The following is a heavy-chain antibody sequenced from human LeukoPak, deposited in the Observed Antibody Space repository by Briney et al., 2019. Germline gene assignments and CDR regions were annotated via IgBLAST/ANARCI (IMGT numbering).Heavy chain of an antibody. D-gene: IGHD3-3*01. V-gene: IGHV3-30-3*01. Sequence: GGSLRLSCAASGFTFSSYAMHWVRQAPGKGLEWVAVISYDGSNKYYADSVKGRFTISRDNAKNSLYLQMNSLRAEDTAVYYCARDFGKSYGMDVWGQGTTVTVSS. CDR1: GFTFSSYA. J-gene: IGHJ6*02. CDR3: ARDFGKSYGMDV. CDR2: ISYDGSNK.